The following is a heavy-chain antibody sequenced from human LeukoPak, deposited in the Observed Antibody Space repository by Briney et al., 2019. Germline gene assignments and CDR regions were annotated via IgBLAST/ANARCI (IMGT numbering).Heavy chain of an antibody. CDR1: G. J-gene: IGHJ6*02. CDR3: AREDWIQLGGDYYYGMDV. D-gene: IGHD5-18*01. CDR2: ITTSSSTI. Sequence: GGSLRLSCAASGMNWVRQAPGKGPEWVSYITTSSSTIYYADSVKGRFTISRNNAKNSLYLQKNSLRAEDTAVYYCAREDWIQLGGDYYYGMDVWGQGTTVTVSS. V-gene: IGHV3-48*04.